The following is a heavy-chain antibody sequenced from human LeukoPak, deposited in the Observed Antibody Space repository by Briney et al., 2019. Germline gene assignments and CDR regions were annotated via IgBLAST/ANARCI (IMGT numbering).Heavy chain of an antibody. CDR3: ATSIVGFTYDEHFQH. D-gene: IGHD1-26*01. CDR1: GFTVSTNH. Sequence: GGSLRLSCVASGFTVSTNHMNWVRQAPGRGLEWVSVIHNGGSTYYADSVKGRFTISRDNSKNTLYLQLNSLRVEDTAVYYCATSIVGFTYDEHFQHWGQGTLVTVSS. V-gene: IGHV3-53*01. CDR2: IHNGGST. J-gene: IGHJ1*01.